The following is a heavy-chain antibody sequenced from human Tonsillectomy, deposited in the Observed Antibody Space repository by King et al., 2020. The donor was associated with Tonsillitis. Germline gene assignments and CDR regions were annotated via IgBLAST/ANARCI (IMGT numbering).Heavy chain of an antibody. V-gene: IGHV3-66*01. D-gene: IGHD4-23*01. CDR2: IYSGGST. J-gene: IGHJ4*02. Sequence: VQLVESGGGLVQPGGSLRLSCAASGFTVSSNYMSWVRQAPGKGLEWVSVIYSGGSTYYADSVKGRFTISRDKSKNTLYLQMNSLRAEDTAVYYCAWWTMVVPFDYWGQGTLVTVSS. CDR1: GFTVSSNY. CDR3: AWWTMVVPFDY.